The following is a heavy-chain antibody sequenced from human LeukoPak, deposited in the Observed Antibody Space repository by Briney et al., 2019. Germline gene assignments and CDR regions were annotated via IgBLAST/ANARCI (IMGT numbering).Heavy chain of an antibody. J-gene: IGHJ6*03. Sequence: GGSLRLPCAASGFTFSSYWMSWVRQAPGKGLECVANIKEDGSEEYYVDSVKGRFSISRDNAKNSLYLQMNSLTAGDTAVYYCARGPPRGKYYYMDVWGKGTTVTVSS. CDR3: ARGPPRGKYYYMDV. CDR2: IKEDGSEE. D-gene: IGHD1-1*01. V-gene: IGHV3-7*01. CDR1: GFTFSSYW.